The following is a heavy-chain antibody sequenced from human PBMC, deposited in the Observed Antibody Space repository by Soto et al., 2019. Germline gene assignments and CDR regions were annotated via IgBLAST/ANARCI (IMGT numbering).Heavy chain of an antibody. J-gene: IGHJ3*02. CDR1: GYTFNRHD. Sequence: QVQLVQSGAEVKRSGASVRISCKASGYTFNRHDINWVRQATGQGPEWIGWMNPNSGNTGYAQKCQGRVTMTRDSTITTAKMDLSSLTAEDTAIYDWAREGRYGSSQDNTFDIWGQGTMVSVSS. D-gene: IGHD6-19*01. V-gene: IGHV1-8*01. CDR3: AREGRYGSSQDNTFDI. CDR2: MNPNSGNT.